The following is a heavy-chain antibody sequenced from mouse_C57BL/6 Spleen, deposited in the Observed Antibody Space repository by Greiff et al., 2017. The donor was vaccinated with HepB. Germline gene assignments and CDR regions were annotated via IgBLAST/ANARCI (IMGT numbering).Heavy chain of an antibody. V-gene: IGHV1-64*01. D-gene: IGHD2-4*01. J-gene: IGHJ4*01. CDR3: ALYDYDEGGAMDY. CDR1: GYTFTSYW. Sequence: VQLQQPGAELVKPGASVKLSCKASGYTFTSYWMHWVKQRPGQGLEWIGMIHPNSGSTNYNEKFKSKATLTVDKSSSTAYMQLSSLTSEDSAVYYCALYDYDEGGAMDYWGQGTSVTVSS. CDR2: IHPNSGST.